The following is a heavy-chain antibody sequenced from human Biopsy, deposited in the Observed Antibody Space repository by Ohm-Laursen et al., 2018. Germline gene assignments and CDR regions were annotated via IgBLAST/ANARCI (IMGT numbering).Heavy chain of an antibody. Sequence: SLRLSCAASGFMFSASWMSWVRQAPGKGLEWVANINPDGSVKYFADSVKGRFTISRDNAENSMYLQMSSLTVDDTAMYHCARGEAGVYDALDIWGQGTMVIVSS. CDR2: INPDGSVK. CDR1: GFMFSASW. CDR3: ARGEAGVYDALDI. D-gene: IGHD5/OR15-5a*01. V-gene: IGHV3-7*03. J-gene: IGHJ3*02.